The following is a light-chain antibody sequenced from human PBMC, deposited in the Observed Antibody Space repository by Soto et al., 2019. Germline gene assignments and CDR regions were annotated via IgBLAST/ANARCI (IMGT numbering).Light chain of an antibody. V-gene: IGKV3-20*01. CDR3: QHYDSSPLFS. CDR1: QSVSSNY. J-gene: IGKJ3*01. Sequence: EIVLTQSPGTLSLSPGERATLSCRASQSVSSNYLAWYRQTPGQAPRLLISGASSRATGIPDRFSGSGSGTDFTLTISRLEPEDFAVYYCQHYDSSPLFSFGPGTKVEIK. CDR2: GAS.